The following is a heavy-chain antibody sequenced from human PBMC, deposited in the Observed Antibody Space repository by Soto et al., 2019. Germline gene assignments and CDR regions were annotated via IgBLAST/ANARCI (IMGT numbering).Heavy chain of an antibody. D-gene: IGHD1-26*01. V-gene: IGHV4-59*01. CDR1: VASINNYF. CDR3: ARARQRDTGRGLDV. Sequence: SETLSLTCTISVASINNYFWSWIRQSPGKGLEWIGYISYGGSTSYNPSLQSRVTISSDTSKNQFSLELSSVTAADTAVYHCARARQRDTGRGLDVWGQGTTVTVSS. J-gene: IGHJ6*02. CDR2: ISYGGST.